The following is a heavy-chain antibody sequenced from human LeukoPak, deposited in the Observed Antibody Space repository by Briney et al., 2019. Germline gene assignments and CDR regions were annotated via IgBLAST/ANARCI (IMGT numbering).Heavy chain of an antibody. CDR2: ISGSGGST. J-gene: IGHJ6*03. D-gene: IGHD3-10*01. CDR3: AKRKNYYGTGSLDMSYYYYYMDI. CDR1: GFTFSSYA. V-gene: IGHV3-23*01. Sequence: GGSLRLSCAASGFTFSSYAMSWVRQAPGKGLEWVSAISGSGGSTYYADSVKGRFTFSRDNSKNTLYLQMNSLRAEDTSVYYCAKRKNYYGTGSLDMSYYYYYMDIWGKGATVTVSS.